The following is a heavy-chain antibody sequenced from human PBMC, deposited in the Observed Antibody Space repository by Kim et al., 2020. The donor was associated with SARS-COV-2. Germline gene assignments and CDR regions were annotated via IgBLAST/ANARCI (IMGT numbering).Heavy chain of an antibody. CDR1: GFTFSSYA. Sequence: GGSLRLSCAASGFTFSSYAMHWVRQAPGKGLEWVAVIWYDGSNKYYADSVKGRFTISRDDSKNTLYLQMNSLRAEDTAVYYCAKASPIYSSSWSNLDYWG. D-gene: IGHD6-13*01. J-gene: IGHJ4*01. CDR2: IWYDGSNK. V-gene: IGHV3-33*06. CDR3: AKASPIYSSSWSNLDY.